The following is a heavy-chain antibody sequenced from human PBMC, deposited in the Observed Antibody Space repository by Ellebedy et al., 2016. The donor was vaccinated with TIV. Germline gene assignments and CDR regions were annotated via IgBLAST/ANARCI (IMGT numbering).Heavy chain of an antibody. CDR2: VYHTGAT. V-gene: IGHV4-30-4*01. J-gene: IGHJ4*02. Sequence: MPSETLSLTCTVSGASISSGDYYWSWIRQPPGKDLEWMGYVYHTGATFYNPSLESRVTMSVDTSKNQFSLTLTSMTAADTAVYYCARAGIINVTGIRAPFHYWGQGTRVTVSS. CDR3: ARAGIINVTGIRAPFHY. D-gene: IGHD1-1*01. CDR1: GASISSGDYY.